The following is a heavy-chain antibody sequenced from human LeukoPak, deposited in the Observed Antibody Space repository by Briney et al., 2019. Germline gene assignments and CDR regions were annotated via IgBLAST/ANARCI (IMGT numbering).Heavy chain of an antibody. V-gene: IGHV4-38-2*02. J-gene: IGHJ4*02. CDR3: ARVSSGYDLWAYYFDY. CDR1: GYSISSGYY. Sequence: SETLSLTCTVSGYSISSGYYWGWIRQPPGQGLEWIGSIYHSGSTYYNPSLKSRVTISVDTSKNQFSLKLSSVTAADTAVYYCARVSSGYDLWAYYFDYWGQGTLVTVSS. D-gene: IGHD5-12*01. CDR2: IYHSGST.